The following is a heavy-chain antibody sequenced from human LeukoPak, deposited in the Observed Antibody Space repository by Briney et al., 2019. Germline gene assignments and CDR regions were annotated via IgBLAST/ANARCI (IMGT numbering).Heavy chain of an antibody. CDR2: IYSGGDT. J-gene: IGHJ4*02. D-gene: IGHD6-19*01. Sequence: PGGSLRLSCAASEFTVSSNYMGWVRQAPGKGLEWVSVIYSGGDTYYADSVKGRFTISRDNSKNMIYLEMTSLKAEDTAVYYCAKERNLEIAVAGTIFDYWGQGTLVTVSS. CDR3: AKERNLEIAVAGTIFDY. V-gene: IGHV3-66*01. CDR1: EFTVSSNY.